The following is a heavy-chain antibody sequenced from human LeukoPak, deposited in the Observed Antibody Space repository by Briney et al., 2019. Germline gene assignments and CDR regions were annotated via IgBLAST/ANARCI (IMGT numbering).Heavy chain of an antibody. CDR1: SGSFSGYF. Sequence: SETLSLTCAVYSGSFSGYFWTWVRQPPEKGLEWIGEIDRGGSTNYNPSLKSRVTILVDASKNQFSLRLMSVTAADTAVYYCARFRTTSAWYFDLWGRGTLATVSS. V-gene: IGHV4-34*01. D-gene: IGHD1-1*01. CDR2: IDRGGST. CDR3: ARFRTTSAWYFDL. J-gene: IGHJ2*01.